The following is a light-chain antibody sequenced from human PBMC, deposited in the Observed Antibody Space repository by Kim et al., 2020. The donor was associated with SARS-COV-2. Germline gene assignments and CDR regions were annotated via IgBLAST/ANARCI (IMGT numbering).Light chain of an antibody. V-gene: IGLV4-69*01. CDR2: LNSDGSH. CDR1: SGHSSYA. CDR3: QTWGTGMV. Sequence: QLVLTQPPSASASLGASVKLTCTLSSGHSSYAIAWHQQQPEKGPRYLMKLNSDGSHSKGDGIPDRFSGSSSGAERYLTISSLQSEDEADYYCQTWGTGMVFGGGTQLAVL. J-gene: IGLJ3*02.